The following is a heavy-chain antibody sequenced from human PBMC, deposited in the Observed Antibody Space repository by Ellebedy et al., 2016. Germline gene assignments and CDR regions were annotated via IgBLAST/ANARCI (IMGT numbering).Heavy chain of an antibody. Sequence: SETPSLTCAVYGGSFSGYYWSWIRQPPGKGLEWIGEINHSGSTSYNPSLKSRVTISVDTSKNQFSLKLSSVTAADTAVYYCARDYGDYVVWYFDLWGRGTLVTVSS. D-gene: IGHD4-17*01. V-gene: IGHV4-34*01. CDR2: INHSGST. CDR3: ARDYGDYVVWYFDL. J-gene: IGHJ2*01. CDR1: GGSFSGYY.